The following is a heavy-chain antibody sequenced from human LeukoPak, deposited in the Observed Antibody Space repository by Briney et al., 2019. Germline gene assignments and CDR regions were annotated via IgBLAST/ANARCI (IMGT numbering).Heavy chain of an antibody. V-gene: IGHV4-34*01. CDR3: AIMMRSSGTTFDY. D-gene: IGHD3-22*01. Sequence: SETLSLTCAVYGGSFSGYYWSWIRQPPGKGLEWIGEINHSGSTNYNPSLKSRVTISVDTSKNQFSLKLSSVTAADTAVYYCAIMMRSSGTTFDYWGQGTLVTVSS. CDR1: GGSFSGYY. CDR2: INHSGST. J-gene: IGHJ4*02.